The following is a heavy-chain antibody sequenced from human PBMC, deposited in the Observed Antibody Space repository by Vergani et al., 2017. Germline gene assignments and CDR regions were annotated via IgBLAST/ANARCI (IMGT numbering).Heavy chain of an antibody. CDR3: ARGGLSVVAYRYGLDV. CDR1: GFTFSSYS. CDR2: ISSSSSTI. V-gene: IGHV3-48*01. J-gene: IGHJ6*02. Sequence: EVQLVESGGGLVQPGGSLRLSCAASGFTFSSYSMNWVRQAPGKGLAWVSYISSSSSTIYYADSVKGRFTISRDNAKNSLYLQMNSLRAEDTAVYYCARGGLSVVAYRYGLDVWGQGTTVTVSS. D-gene: IGHD2-15*01.